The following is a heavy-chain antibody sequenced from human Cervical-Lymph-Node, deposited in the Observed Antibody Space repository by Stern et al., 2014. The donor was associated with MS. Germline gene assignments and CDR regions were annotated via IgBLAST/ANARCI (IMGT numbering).Heavy chain of an antibody. D-gene: IGHD6-19*01. J-gene: IGHJ4*02. CDR2: IPYSGNT. Sequence: QVQLQESGPGLVKPSETLSLTCAVSGDSISSSIYYWGWIRQPPGKGLEWIGSIPYSGNTYYNPSLKSRVIISAATSQNQLSLKLSSVTAADTAVYYCARHRIGSGWYWGQGTLVTVSS. V-gene: IGHV4-39*01. CDR3: ARHRIGSGWY. CDR1: GDSISSSIYY.